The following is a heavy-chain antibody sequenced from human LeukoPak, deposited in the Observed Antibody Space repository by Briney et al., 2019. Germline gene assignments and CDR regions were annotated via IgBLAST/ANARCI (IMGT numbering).Heavy chain of an antibody. CDR1: GGSISSYY. Sequence: PSETLSLTCTVPGGSISSYYWSWIRQPPGKGLEWIGYVYYSGSTNYNPSLKSRVTISVDTSKNQFSLKLSSATAADTAVYYCARGILAAAVDYWGQGTLVTVSS. J-gene: IGHJ4*02. CDR2: VYYSGST. V-gene: IGHV4-59*01. CDR3: ARGILAAAVDY. D-gene: IGHD6-13*01.